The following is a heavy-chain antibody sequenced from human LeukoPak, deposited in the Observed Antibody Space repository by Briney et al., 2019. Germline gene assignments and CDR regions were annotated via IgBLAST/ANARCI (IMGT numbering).Heavy chain of an antibody. J-gene: IGHJ4*02. V-gene: IGHV3-15*01. CDR3: TTSGTPFEY. CDR1: GFTFNKAW. CDR2: IKNKGDGGTT. Sequence: GSLRLSCAASGFTFNKAWMSWVRLAPGKGLEWVGRIKNKGDGGTTDYAAPVKGRFTVSRDDSKSTLYLQMNSLKTEDTAVYYCTTSGTPFEYWGQGTLVTVSS. D-gene: IGHD3-10*01.